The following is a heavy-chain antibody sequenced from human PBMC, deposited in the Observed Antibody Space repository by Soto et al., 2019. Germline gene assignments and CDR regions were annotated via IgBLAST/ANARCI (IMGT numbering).Heavy chain of an antibody. J-gene: IGHJ4*02. CDR3: AKDRALLDY. Sequence: EVQLLESGGGLVQPGGSLRLSCAASGLTFSSYAMSWVRQAPGKGLEWVSAISGSGGSTYYADSVKGRFTSSRDTSKNTLYLQMNSMRAEDTAVYYCAKDRALLDYWGQGTLVTFSS. CDR1: GLTFSSYA. CDR2: ISGSGGST. V-gene: IGHV3-23*01.